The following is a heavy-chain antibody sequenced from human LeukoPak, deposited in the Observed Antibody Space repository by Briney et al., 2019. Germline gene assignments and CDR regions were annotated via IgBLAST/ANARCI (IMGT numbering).Heavy chain of an antibody. J-gene: IGHJ4*02. CDR2: IIPIFGTA. D-gene: IGHD3-22*01. Sequence: GASVKVYCKASGGTFSSYAISWVRQAPGQGLEWMGGIIPIFGTANYAQKFQGRVTITADESTSTAYMGLSSLRSEDTAVYYCARGSYYYDSSGYYVWGQGTLVTVSS. V-gene: IGHV1-69*13. CDR1: GGTFSSYA. CDR3: ARGSYYYDSSGYYV.